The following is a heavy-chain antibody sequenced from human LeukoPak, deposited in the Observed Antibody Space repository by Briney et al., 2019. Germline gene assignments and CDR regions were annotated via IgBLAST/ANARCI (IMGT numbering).Heavy chain of an antibody. J-gene: IGHJ5*02. CDR1: GYSISSGYY. CDR3: AREDYDSSGYYSVYWFDP. Sequence: NPSETLSLTCTVSGYSISSGYYWGWIRQPPGKGLEWIGSIYHSGSTNYNPSLKSRVTMSADTSKNQFSLKLTSVPAADTAVYYCAREDYDSSGYYSVYWFDPWGQGTLVTVSS. V-gene: IGHV4-38-2*02. D-gene: IGHD3-22*01. CDR2: IYHSGST.